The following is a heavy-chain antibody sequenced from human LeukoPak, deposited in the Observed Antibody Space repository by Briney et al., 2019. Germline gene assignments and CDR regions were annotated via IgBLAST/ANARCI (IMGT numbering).Heavy chain of an antibody. J-gene: IGHJ4*02. CDR3: ARDSSGYLDY. CDR1: GFTFSSYG. CDR2: IWYDGSNK. D-gene: IGHD2-15*01. V-gene: IGHV3-33*01. Sequence: GGSLRLSCAASGFTFSSYGMHWVRQAPDKGLEWVAVIWYDGSNKYYADSVKGRFTISRDNSKNTLYLQMNSLRAEDTAVYYCARDSSGYLDYWGQGTLVTVSS.